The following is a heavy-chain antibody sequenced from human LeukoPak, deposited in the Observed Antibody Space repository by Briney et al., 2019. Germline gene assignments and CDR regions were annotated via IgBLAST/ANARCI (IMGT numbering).Heavy chain of an antibody. CDR2: INHSGST. D-gene: IGHD5-12*01. CDR1: GGSFSGYY. J-gene: IGHJ6*03. V-gene: IGHV4-34*01. Sequence: RPSETLSLTCAVYGGSFSGYYWSWIRQPPGEGLEWIGEINHSGSTNYNPSLKSRVTISVDTSKNQFSLKLSSVTAADTAVYYCARGSGYDSMGYYYYYYMDVWGKGTTVTVSS. CDR3: ARGSGYDSMGYYYYYYMDV.